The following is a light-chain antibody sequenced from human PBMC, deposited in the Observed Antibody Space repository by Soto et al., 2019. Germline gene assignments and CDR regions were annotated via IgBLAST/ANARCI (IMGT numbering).Light chain of an antibody. CDR1: QSVSTY. Sequence: IVLTQSPATLSLSPGERATLSCRASQSVSTYLAWYQQKPGQAPRLLMYDASNRATGIPARFSGSGSGTDFTLTISSLEPEDFAVYYCQQRSNWRITFGQGTRLEIK. J-gene: IGKJ5*01. CDR2: DAS. V-gene: IGKV3-11*01. CDR3: QQRSNWRIT.